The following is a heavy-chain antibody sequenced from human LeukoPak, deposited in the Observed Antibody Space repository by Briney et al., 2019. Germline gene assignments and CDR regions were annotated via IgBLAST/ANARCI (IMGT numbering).Heavy chain of an antibody. CDR3: AKHSHDGSAPYYEVQLDY. CDR1: GFTFSSYA. J-gene: IGHJ4*02. D-gene: IGHD3-22*01. Sequence: GGSLRLSCAASGFTFSSYAMSWVRQAPGKGLEWVSTISRSGVATYYANSVKGRFTISRDNSKNTVYLQMNSLRAEDTAIYYCAKHSHDGSAPYYEVQLDYWGQGTLVTVSS. V-gene: IGHV3-23*01. CDR2: ISRSGVAT.